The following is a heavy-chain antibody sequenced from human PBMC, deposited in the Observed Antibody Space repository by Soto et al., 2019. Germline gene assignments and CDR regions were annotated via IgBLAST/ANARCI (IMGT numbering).Heavy chain of an antibody. D-gene: IGHD3-10*01. J-gene: IGHJ4*02. Sequence: GASVKVSCKASGYTFTNYHIHWVRQVPGQGLEWMGIINPGGYSTSYAQKFQGRVTVTRDSSTSTVDMELSSLRSEDTAVYYCAIDGGSGRYYVAFWGRGIQVTVSS. CDR1: GYTFTNYH. CDR2: INPGGYST. V-gene: IGHV1-46*01. CDR3: AIDGGSGRYYVAF.